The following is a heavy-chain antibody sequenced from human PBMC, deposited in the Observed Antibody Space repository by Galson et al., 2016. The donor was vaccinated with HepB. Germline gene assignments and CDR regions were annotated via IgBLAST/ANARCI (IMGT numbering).Heavy chain of an antibody. CDR3: ARDLFTGSSGGTFDP. Sequence: SLRLSCAVSGFTFRSSGMQWVRQAPGKGLEWVAVIIADGRKKHHVDSVKGRFTISRDNSHNTLYLQMNSLRPEDTAMYYCARDLFTGSSGGTFDPWGQGTLVTFSA. J-gene: IGHJ5*02. D-gene: IGHD3-10*01. CDR1: GFTFRSSG. CDR2: IIADGRKK. V-gene: IGHV3-30*03.